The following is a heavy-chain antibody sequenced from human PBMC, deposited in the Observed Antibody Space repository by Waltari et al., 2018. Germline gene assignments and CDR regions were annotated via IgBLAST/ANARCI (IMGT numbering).Heavy chain of an antibody. D-gene: IGHD5-12*01. Sequence: QLQLQESGPRLVKPSETLSLICSVSGVSITSNRHYWAWIRQSPGQGLEWIGTISYRGTTYISPSLKSRVSVSRDTSKNQVSLTLGSVTAADMAVYYCATYIGASVGTAAFDVWGQGTMVTVSS. J-gene: IGHJ3*01. V-gene: IGHV4-39*01. CDR2: ISYRGTT. CDR3: ATYIGASVGTAAFDV. CDR1: GVSITSNRHY.